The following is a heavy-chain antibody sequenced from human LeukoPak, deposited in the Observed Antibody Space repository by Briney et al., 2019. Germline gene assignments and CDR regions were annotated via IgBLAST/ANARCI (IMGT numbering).Heavy chain of an antibody. J-gene: IGHJ4*02. CDR1: GFTFTRYW. V-gene: IGHV3-7*01. Sequence: GGSLRLSCAASGFTFTRYWMSWVRQAPGKGLERVANIKQDGSERHYVDSVKGRFTISRDNARNSVYLQMNSLSDDDTAVYYCARDGDYIMPPFDYWGQGILVTVSS. CDR2: IKQDGSER. CDR3: ARDGDYIMPPFDY. D-gene: IGHD4-17*01.